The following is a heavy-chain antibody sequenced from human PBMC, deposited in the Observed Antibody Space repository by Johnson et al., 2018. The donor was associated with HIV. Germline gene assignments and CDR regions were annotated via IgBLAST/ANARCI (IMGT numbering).Heavy chain of an antibody. CDR2: IGSGGLT. CDR1: GFTFDDYG. V-gene: IGHV3-20*04. CDR3: TRQADI. Sequence: VQLVESGGGVVRPGGSLRLSCAASGFTFDDYGMSWVRQAPGKGLEWVSGIGSGGLTYYLDSVKGRFTISRDDSKNTAYLQMNSLKTEDTAVYYCTRQADIWGQGTMVTVSS. J-gene: IGHJ3*02.